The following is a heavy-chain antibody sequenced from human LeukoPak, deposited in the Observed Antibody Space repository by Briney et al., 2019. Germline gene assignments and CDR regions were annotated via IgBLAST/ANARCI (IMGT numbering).Heavy chain of an antibody. Sequence: GGSLRLSCAASGFTFSNYGMNWVRQAPGKGLEWVSVISDSGYSTFYADFLKGRFTISRDNSKNTLYLQMNSLRAEDTAVYYCARRAGAYSHPYDYWGQGTLVTVSS. D-gene: IGHD4/OR15-4a*01. J-gene: IGHJ4*02. V-gene: IGHV3-23*01. CDR1: GFTFSNYG. CDR2: ISDSGYST. CDR3: ARRAGAYSHPYDY.